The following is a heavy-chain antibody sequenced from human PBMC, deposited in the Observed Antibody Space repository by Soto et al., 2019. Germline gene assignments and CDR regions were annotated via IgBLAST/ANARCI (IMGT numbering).Heavy chain of an antibody. J-gene: IGHJ2*01. V-gene: IGHV3-13*01. D-gene: IGHD2-15*01. CDR1: GFTFSSYD. Sequence: GGSLRLSCAASGFTFSSYDMHWVRQATGKGLEWVSAIGTAGDTYYPGSVKGRFTISRENAKNSLYLQMNSLRAGDTAVYYCARVAVVAASWYFDLWGRGTLVTVSS. CDR2: IGTAGDT. CDR3: ARVAVVAASWYFDL.